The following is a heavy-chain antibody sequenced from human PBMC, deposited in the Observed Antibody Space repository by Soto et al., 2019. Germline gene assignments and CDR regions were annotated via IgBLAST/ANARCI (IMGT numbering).Heavy chain of an antibody. CDR1: GFKFSDQY. D-gene: IGHD3-10*01. Sequence: QVQQVQSGGGLVKPGGSLRLSCAASGFKFSDQYMTWIRQAPGKGLEWVSKISGGGTTKYYADSVRGRFTVSRDNAKNSVYLQMDSLRVEDTAVYYCASDPYYYASGHWGQGTLLTVSS. CDR3: ASDPYYYASGH. J-gene: IGHJ4*02. CDR2: ISGGGTTK. V-gene: IGHV3-11*01.